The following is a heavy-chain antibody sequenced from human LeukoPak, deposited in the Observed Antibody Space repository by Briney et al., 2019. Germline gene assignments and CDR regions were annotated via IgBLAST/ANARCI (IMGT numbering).Heavy chain of an antibody. CDR2: IYSGDST. Sequence: RGSLRLSCAASGFSVSSNYMSWVRQAPGKGLEWVSVIYSGDSTFHADSVRGRFTISRDTSKTTLYLQMNSLRAEDTAVYYCARGATRFDYWGQGTLVTVSS. CDR1: GFSVSSNY. V-gene: IGHV3-53*01. CDR3: ARGATRFDY. J-gene: IGHJ4*02.